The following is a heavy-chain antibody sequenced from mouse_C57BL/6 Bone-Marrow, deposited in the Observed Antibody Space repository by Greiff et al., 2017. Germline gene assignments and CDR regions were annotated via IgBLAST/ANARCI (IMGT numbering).Heavy chain of an antibody. V-gene: IGHV1-7*01. CDR1: GYTFTSYW. D-gene: IGHD2-4*01. Sequence: QVQLKQSGAELAKPGASVKLSCKASGYTFTSYWMHWVKQRPGQGLEWIGYINPSSGYTKYNQKFKDKATLTADKSSSTAYMQLSSLTYEDSAVYYCALYDYDNYFDYWGQGTTLTVSS. CDR3: ALYDYDNYFDY. J-gene: IGHJ2*01. CDR2: INPSSGYT.